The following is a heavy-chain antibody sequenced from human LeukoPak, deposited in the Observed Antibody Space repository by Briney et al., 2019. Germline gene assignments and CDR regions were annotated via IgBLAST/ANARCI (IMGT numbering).Heavy chain of an antibody. CDR3: ARHAVAASLTGYYWHWFDP. D-gene: IGHD3-9*01. V-gene: IGHV4-39*01. J-gene: IGHJ5*02. CDR2: IYYSGST. CDR1: GGSISSSSYY. Sequence: PSETLSLTCTVPGGSISSSSYYWGWIRLPPGKGLEWIGSIYYSGSTYYNPSLKSRVTISVDTSKNQFSLKLSSVTAADTAVYYCARHAVAASLTGYYWHWFDPWGQGTLVTVSS.